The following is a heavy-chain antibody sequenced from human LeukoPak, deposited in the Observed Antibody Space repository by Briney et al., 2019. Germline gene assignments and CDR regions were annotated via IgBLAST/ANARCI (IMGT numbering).Heavy chain of an antibody. Sequence: PGGSLRLSCAASGFTFSSYWMHWVRQAPGKGLVWGARIKSDGSSTTYANSVKGRFTISRDNAKNTLYLQMNSLRAEDTAVYYCARGTGYGVFDYWGQGTMVTVSS. V-gene: IGHV3-74*01. CDR2: IKSDGSST. D-gene: IGHD4/OR15-4a*01. CDR3: ARGTGYGVFDY. CDR1: GFTFSSYW. J-gene: IGHJ4*02.